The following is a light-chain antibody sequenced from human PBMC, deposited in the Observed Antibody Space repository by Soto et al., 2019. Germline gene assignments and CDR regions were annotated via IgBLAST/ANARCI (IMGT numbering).Light chain of an antibody. J-gene: IGKJ1*01. CDR3: QQYYSTPRT. V-gene: IGKV4-1*01. CDR1: QTISSW. Sequence: DIQMTQSPSTLSGSVGDRVTITCRASQTISSWLAWYQQKPGQPPKLLIYWASTREFGVPDRFSGSGSGTDFTLTISSLQAEDVAVYYCQQYYSTPRTFGHGTKVDIK. CDR2: WAS.